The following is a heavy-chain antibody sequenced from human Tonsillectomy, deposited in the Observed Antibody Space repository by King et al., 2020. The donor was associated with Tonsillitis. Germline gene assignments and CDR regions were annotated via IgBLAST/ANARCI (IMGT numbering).Heavy chain of an antibody. V-gene: IGHV4-59*01. CDR1: GGSISSYY. Sequence: LQLQESGTGLVKPSETLSLTCTVSGGSISSYYWSWIRQPPGKGLEWIGYISYSGNTNYNPSLKSRVTISVDTSKNQFSLKLSSVTAADTAVYYCAKEDGTWAPQKGLGYYDSRGYLPNAFDIWGQGTMVTVSS. CDR2: ISYSGNT. CDR3: AKEDGTWAPQKGLGYYDSRGYLPNAFDI. D-gene: IGHD3-22*01. J-gene: IGHJ3*02.